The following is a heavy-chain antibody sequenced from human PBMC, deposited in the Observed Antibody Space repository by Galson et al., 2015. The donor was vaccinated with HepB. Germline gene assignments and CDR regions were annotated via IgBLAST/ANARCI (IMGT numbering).Heavy chain of an antibody. CDR2: IKQDGSEK. CDR3: ARETVEIVATTVGGYYYYGMDV. D-gene: IGHD5-12*01. J-gene: IGHJ6*02. Sequence: SLRLSCAASGFTFSSYWMSWVRQAPGKGLEWVANIKQDGSEKYYVDSVKGRFTISRDNAKNSLYLQMNSLKAEDTAVYYCARETVEIVATTVGGYYYYGMDVWGQGTTVTVSS. CDR1: GFTFSSYW. V-gene: IGHV3-7*01.